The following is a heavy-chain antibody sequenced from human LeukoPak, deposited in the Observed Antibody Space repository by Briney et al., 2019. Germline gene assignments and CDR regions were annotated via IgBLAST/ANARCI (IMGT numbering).Heavy chain of an antibody. J-gene: IGHJ4*02. CDR2: IIPIFGTA. Sequence: SVKVSCKASGGTFSSYAIGWGRQAPGQGLEWMGGIIPIFGTANYAQKFQGRVTITADKSTSTAYMELSSLRSEDTAVYYCARIKAPYSSGWYIMYYWGQGTLVTVSS. V-gene: IGHV1-69*06. CDR1: GGTFSSYA. CDR3: ARIKAPYSSGWYIMYY. D-gene: IGHD6-19*01.